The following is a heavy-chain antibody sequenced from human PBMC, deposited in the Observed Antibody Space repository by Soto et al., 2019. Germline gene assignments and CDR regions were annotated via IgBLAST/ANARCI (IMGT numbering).Heavy chain of an antibody. V-gene: IGHV3-23*01. CDR2: ILDTGTTV. CDR1: GFPFSSTD. CDR3: VKNSGWFNT. Sequence: GSLRLSCAASGFPFSSTDMSLVRQAPGKGLEWVSTILDTGTTVFYADSVKGRFTVSRDNSNNTLYVQMNNLRADDTAVYYCVKNSGWFNTWGQGALVTVSS. D-gene: IGHD3-10*01. J-gene: IGHJ5*02.